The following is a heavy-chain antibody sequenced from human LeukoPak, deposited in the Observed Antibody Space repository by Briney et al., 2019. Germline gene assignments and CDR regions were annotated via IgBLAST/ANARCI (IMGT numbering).Heavy chain of an antibody. CDR3: ARDRSSSAAPSLTY. Sequence: GGSLRLSCAASGFTFSSYGLNWVRQAPGKGLEWVSYITSGGGTTSYADSVKGRFTISRDNAKNSLYLQMNSLRDEDTAVYYCARDRSSSAAPSLTYWGQGTLVTVSS. V-gene: IGHV3-48*02. D-gene: IGHD6-13*01. J-gene: IGHJ4*02. CDR1: GFTFSSYG. CDR2: ITSGGGTT.